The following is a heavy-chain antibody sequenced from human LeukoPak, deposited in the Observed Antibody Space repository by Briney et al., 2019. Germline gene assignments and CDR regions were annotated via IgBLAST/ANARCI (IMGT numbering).Heavy chain of an antibody. CDR1: GFRFSSYA. CDR2: IWYDGSNK. CDR3: ARKAMGATVYFDY. Sequence: PGGSLRLSCAASGFRFSSYAMSWVRQAPGKGLEWVAVIWYDGSNKYYADSVKGRFTISRDNSKNTLYLQMNSLRAEDTAVYYCARKAMGATVYFDYWGQGTLVTVSS. J-gene: IGHJ4*02. V-gene: IGHV3-33*08. D-gene: IGHD1-26*01.